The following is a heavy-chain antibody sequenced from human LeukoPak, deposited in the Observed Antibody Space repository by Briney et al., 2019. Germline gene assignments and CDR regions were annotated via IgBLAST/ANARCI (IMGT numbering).Heavy chain of an antibody. CDR3: ARQVGLRRITIFGVVASEFDI. Sequence: SETLSLTCTVSGGSISSYYWSWIRQPPGKGLEWIGYIYTSGSTNYNPSLKSRVTISVDTSKNKFSLKLSSVPAADTAVYYCARQVGLRRITIFGVVASEFDIWGQGTMVTVSS. CDR2: IYTSGST. CDR1: GGSISSYY. D-gene: IGHD3-3*01. J-gene: IGHJ3*02. V-gene: IGHV4-4*09.